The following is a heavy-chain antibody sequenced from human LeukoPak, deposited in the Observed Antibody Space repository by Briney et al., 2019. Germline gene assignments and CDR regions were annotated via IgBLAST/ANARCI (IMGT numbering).Heavy chain of an antibody. J-gene: IGHJ4*02. CDR3: AKEGNQYASSMYFFDY. CDR1: GFTFSSYG. CDR2: IRYDGSNK. D-gene: IGHD1-14*01. V-gene: IGHV3-30*02. Sequence: GGSLRLSCAASGFTFSSYGMHWVRQAPGKGLEWVAFIRYDGSNKYYADSVKGRFTISRDNSKNTLYLEMNSLRAEDTAVHYCAKEGNQYASSMYFFDYWGQGTLVTVSS.